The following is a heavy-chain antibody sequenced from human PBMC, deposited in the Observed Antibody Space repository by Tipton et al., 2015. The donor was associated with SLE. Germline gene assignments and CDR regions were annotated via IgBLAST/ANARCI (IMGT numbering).Heavy chain of an antibody. CDR3: ARTLSSPPYGMDV. CDR2: IWYDGSNK. J-gene: IGHJ6*02. CDR1: GFIFSFYA. D-gene: IGHD6-13*01. Sequence: SLRLSCTASGFIFSFYAMSWLRQAPGKGLEWVAVIWYDGSNKYYADSVKGRFTISRDNSKNTLYLQMNSLRAEDTAVYYCARTLSSPPYGMDVWGQGTTVTVSS. V-gene: IGHV3-30*04.